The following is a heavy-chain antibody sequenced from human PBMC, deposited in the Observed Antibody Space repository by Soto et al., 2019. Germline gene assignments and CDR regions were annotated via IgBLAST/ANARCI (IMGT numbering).Heavy chain of an antibody. Sequence: PGGSLRLSCAASGFTFSSHAMHWVRQAPGKGLEWVAVISYDGTNKYYADSVKGRFTISRDHSKNTLYLQMNSLSSEDTAVYYCARDEAEAGAYYFDYWGQGALVTVSS. J-gene: IGHJ4*02. CDR1: GFTFSSHA. CDR2: ISYDGTNK. CDR3: ARDEAEAGAYYFDY. D-gene: IGHD6-13*01. V-gene: IGHV3-30-3*01.